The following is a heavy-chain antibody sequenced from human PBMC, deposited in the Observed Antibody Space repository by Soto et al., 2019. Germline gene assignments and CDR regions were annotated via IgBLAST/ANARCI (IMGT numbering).Heavy chain of an antibody. D-gene: IGHD3-22*01. CDR2: ISAYNGNT. CDR3: ARAGQYYDASGYAN. Sequence: QVKLVQSGTEVKKPGASIKVSCKASGYSFATSDMSWVRQAPGQGLEWMGWISAYNGNTNYDQNLQDRVTMTTDTSTSTAYLEVRNLRSEDTAVYYCARAGQYYDASGYANWGQGTLVTVSS. CDR1: GYSFATSD. V-gene: IGHV1-18*01. J-gene: IGHJ4*02.